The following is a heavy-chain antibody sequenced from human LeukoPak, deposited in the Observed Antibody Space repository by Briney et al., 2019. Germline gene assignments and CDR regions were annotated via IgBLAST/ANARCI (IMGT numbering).Heavy chain of an antibody. Sequence: SGTLVLPWAGYGGAFRGYYWGLIRPPPRKGLEWGGENNHSRSTNYNPSLKSRVTISVDTSKNQFSLKLSSVTAADTAVYYCAVGDYYGSGSYPNWFDPWGQGTLVTVSS. CDR2: NNHSRST. V-gene: IGHV4-34*01. CDR1: GGAFRGYY. J-gene: IGHJ5*02. CDR3: AVGDYYGSGSYPNWFDP. D-gene: IGHD3-10*01.